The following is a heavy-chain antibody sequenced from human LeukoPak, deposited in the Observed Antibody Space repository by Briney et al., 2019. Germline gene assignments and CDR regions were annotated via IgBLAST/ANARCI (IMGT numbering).Heavy chain of an antibody. CDR2: IYHSGST. CDR3: ARHCSGGSCYSEPYYMDV. CDR1: GGSISSSNW. V-gene: IGHV4-4*02. D-gene: IGHD2-15*01. Sequence: SETLSLTCAVSGGSISSSNWWSWVRQPPGKGLEWIGEIYHSGSTNYNPSLKSRVTISVDKSKNQFSLKLSSVTAADTAVYYCARHCSGGSCYSEPYYMDVWGKGTTVTVSS. J-gene: IGHJ6*03.